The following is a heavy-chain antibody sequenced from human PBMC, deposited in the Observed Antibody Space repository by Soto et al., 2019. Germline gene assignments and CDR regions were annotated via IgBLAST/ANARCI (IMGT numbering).Heavy chain of an antibody. D-gene: IGHD3-10*01. Sequence: QVHLVQSGAELKKPGSSVRVSCKASGDTFNFYTINWVRQAPGLGLEWMGRTNPILSMSNSALKFQGRLSLSADTSTSTAYIALRSLRSDDTAVYYCATSYGSGSQAFDYWGQGALVTVSS. V-gene: IGHV1-69*02. CDR2: TNPILSMS. CDR3: ATSYGSGSQAFDY. J-gene: IGHJ4*02. CDR1: GDTFNFYT.